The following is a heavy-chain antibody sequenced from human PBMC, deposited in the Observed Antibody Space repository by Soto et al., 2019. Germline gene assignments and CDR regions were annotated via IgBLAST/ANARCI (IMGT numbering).Heavy chain of an antibody. D-gene: IGHD3-22*01. V-gene: IGHV3-21*01. J-gene: IGHJ4*02. CDR2: ITSSGSFI. CDR1: GFTFSNST. Sequence: GGSLRLSCAASGFTFSNSTMNWVRQAPGKGLEWVACITSSGSFIYYADSMKGRFTISRDDAKKSLYLQMNSLRAEDTAVYYCARVPAASDRTAFYYVSKFFYFDYWGRGTQVTVSS. CDR3: ARVPAASDRTAFYYVSKFFYFDY.